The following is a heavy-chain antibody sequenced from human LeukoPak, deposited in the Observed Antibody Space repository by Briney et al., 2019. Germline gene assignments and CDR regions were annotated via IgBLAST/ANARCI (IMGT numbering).Heavy chain of an antibody. CDR3: ARARRRLLLDNWFDP. Sequence: SETLSLTCTVSGGSISSYYWSRIRQPPGKGLEWIGYIYYSGSTNYNPSLKSRVTISVDTSKNQFSLKLSSVTAADTAVYYCARARRRLLLDNWFDPWGQGTLVTVSS. J-gene: IGHJ5*02. D-gene: IGHD3-22*01. V-gene: IGHV4-59*01. CDR1: GGSISSYY. CDR2: IYYSGST.